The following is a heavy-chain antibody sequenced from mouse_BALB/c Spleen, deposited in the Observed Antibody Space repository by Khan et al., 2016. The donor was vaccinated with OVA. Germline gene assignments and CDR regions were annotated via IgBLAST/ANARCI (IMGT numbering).Heavy chain of an antibody. CDR1: GYTFTSYW. Sequence: QVRLQQSGAELVRPGASVKLSCKASGYTFTSYWMNWVKQRPGQGLEWIGMIDPSDSETHYNQIFKDKATLTVDKSSSHAYMQLSSRTSEDSAVYYGARREKYGYDPSWFAYWGQGTLVTVSA. V-gene: IGHV1-61*01. J-gene: IGHJ3*01. CDR2: IDPSDSET. CDR3: ARREKYGYDPSWFAY. D-gene: IGHD2-2*01.